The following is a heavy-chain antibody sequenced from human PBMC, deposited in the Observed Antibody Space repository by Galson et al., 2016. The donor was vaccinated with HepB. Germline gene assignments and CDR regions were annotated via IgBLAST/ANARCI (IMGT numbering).Heavy chain of an antibody. Sequence: SETLSLTCVVSGGSINNGHWWSWVRQPPGKGLEWIGEIYQSGNTNYNPSLKSRVTISLDNSKNEFSLNLNSVTAADTAVYYCARTEFGIVPTTTSFVGYWGQGTLVTVSS. CDR2: IYQSGNT. D-gene: IGHD4/OR15-4a*01. CDR1: GGSINNGHW. J-gene: IGHJ4*02. V-gene: IGHV4-4*02. CDR3: ARTEFGIVPTTTSFVGY.